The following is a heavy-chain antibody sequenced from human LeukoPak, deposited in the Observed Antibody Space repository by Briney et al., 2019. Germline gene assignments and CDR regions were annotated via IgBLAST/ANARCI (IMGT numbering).Heavy chain of an antibody. Sequence: ASVKVSCKASGGTFSSYAISWVRQAPGQGLEWMGGIIPIFGTANYAQKFQGRVTITADESTSTAYMELSSLRSEDTAVYYCARLNIVVVPAARGNAFDIWGQGTMVTVSS. CDR3: ARLNIVVVPAARGNAFDI. CDR1: GGTFSSYA. J-gene: IGHJ3*02. D-gene: IGHD2-2*01. V-gene: IGHV1-69*13. CDR2: IIPIFGTA.